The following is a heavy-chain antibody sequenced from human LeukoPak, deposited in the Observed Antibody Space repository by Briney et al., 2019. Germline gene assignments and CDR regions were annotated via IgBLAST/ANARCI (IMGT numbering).Heavy chain of an antibody. CDR1: GGSFSGYY. J-gene: IGHJ4*02. CDR2: INRSGST. Sequence: SETLSLTCAVYGGSFSGYYWSWIRQPPGKGLEWIGEINRSGSTNYNPSLKSRVTISVDTSKNQFSLKLSSVTAADTAVYYCASEIYSGSTGDYWGQGTLVTVSS. D-gene: IGHD1-26*01. V-gene: IGHV4-34*01. CDR3: ASEIYSGSTGDY.